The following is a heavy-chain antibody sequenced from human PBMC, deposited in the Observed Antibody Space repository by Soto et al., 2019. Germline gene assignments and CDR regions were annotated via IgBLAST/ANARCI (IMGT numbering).Heavy chain of an antibody. CDR3: AREGGRRNYYDSSGFFFDY. CDR2: IDPSGGST. J-gene: IGHJ4*02. V-gene: IGHV1-46*01. D-gene: IGHD3-22*01. Sequence: ASVQVSCKASGYTFTDYYIHWVRQAPRQGLEWTGIIDPSGGSTSYGQSFQDRITVSRDTSTSTVYMELRSLRFEDTAVYFCAREGGRRNYYDSSGFFFDYWGQGTLVTVSS. CDR1: GYTFTDYY.